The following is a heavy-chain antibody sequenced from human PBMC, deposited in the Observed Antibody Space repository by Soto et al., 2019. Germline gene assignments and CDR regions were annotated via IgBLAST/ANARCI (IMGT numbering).Heavy chain of an antibody. CDR3: AKDPRYCSGGTCFPEGEHWLDS. V-gene: IGHV3-30-3*01. CDR1: GFTFTNYA. CDR2: ISYDGNTK. J-gene: IGHJ5*01. D-gene: IGHD2-15*01. Sequence: LRLSCAASGFTFTNYAMHWVRQGPGKGLEWVAVISYDGNTKFYTDSLKGRFSISRDNSKNTLYLQMNSLRAEDTAVYYCAKDPRYCSGGTCFPEGEHWLDSWGQGTLVTVSS.